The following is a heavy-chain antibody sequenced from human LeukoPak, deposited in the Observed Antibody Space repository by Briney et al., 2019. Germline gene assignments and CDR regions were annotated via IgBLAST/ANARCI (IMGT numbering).Heavy chain of an antibody. CDR2: ISGSGGST. CDR1: GFTFSSYA. V-gene: IGHV3-23*01. D-gene: IGHD3-22*01. J-gene: IGHJ5*02. Sequence: HPGGSLRLSCAASGFTFSSYAMSWVRQAPGKGLEWVSAISGSGGSTYYADSVKGRFTISRDNSKNTLYLQMNSLRAEDTAVYYCAKDVSYYYDSSGYNWFDPWGQGTLVTVSS. CDR3: AKDVSYYYDSSGYNWFDP.